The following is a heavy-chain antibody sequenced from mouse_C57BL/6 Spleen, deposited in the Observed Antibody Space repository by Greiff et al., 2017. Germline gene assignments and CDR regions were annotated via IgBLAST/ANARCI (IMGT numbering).Heavy chain of an antibody. Sequence: VQLQQSGAELMKPGASVKLSCKATGYTFTGYWIEWVKQRPGHGLEWIGEILPGSGSTNYNEKFKGKATFTADKSSNTSYMQLIILTTEDSAIYYCASYSSGYAMDYWGQGTSVTVSS. D-gene: IGHD3-2*02. CDR1: GYTFTGYW. V-gene: IGHV1-9*01. CDR2: ILPGSGST. CDR3: ASYSSGYAMDY. J-gene: IGHJ4*01.